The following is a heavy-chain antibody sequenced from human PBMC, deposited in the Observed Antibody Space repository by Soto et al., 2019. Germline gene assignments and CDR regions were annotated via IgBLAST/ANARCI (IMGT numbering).Heavy chain of an antibody. CDR2: ISWNSGNI. J-gene: IGHJ4*02. Sequence: EVQLVESGGGLVQPGRSLRLSCAASGFTFDDYAMPWVRLAPGKGLEWVSSISWNSGNIDYADSVKSRFTVSRDNAKNSLYLQMNSLRSEDTAMYYCAKDASITTTYLAHWGQGTLVTVSA. D-gene: IGHD1-1*01. CDR1: GFTFDDYA. V-gene: IGHV3-9*01. CDR3: AKDASITTTYLAH.